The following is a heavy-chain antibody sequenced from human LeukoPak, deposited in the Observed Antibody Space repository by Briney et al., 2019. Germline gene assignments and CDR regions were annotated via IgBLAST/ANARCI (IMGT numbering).Heavy chain of an antibody. CDR1: GGTFSSYA. V-gene: IGHV1-69*13. J-gene: IGHJ4*02. CDR3: ARGDYYDSSGLFDY. CDR2: IIPIFGTA. Sequence: ASVKVSCKASGGTFSSYAISWVRQAPGQGLEWMGGIIPIFGTANYAQKFQGRVTITADESTSTAYMELRSLRSDDTAVYYCARGDYYDSSGLFDYWGQGTLVTVSS. D-gene: IGHD3-22*01.